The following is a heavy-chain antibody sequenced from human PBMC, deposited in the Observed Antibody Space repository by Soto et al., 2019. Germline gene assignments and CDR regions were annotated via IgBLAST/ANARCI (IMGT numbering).Heavy chain of an antibody. CDR1: GFTFSSYA. J-gene: IGHJ4*02. CDR2: ISGSGGST. CDR3: AKEYYDILTGYWEGPGPIDY. Sequence: PGGSLRLSCAASGFTFSSYAMSWVRQAPGKGLEWVSAISGSGGSTYYADSVKGRFTISRDNSKNTLYLQMNSLRAEDTAVYYCAKEYYDILTGYWEGPGPIDYWGQGTLVTVSS. D-gene: IGHD3-9*01. V-gene: IGHV3-23*01.